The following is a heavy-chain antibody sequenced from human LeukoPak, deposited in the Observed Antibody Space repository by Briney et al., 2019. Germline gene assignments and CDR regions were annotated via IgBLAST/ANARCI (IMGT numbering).Heavy chain of an antibody. CDR1: GFTFSNYW. D-gene: IGHD1-26*01. J-gene: IGHJ4*02. CDR3: ARDKSVGATPLDY. CDR2: IKQDGSEQ. V-gene: IGHV3-7*05. Sequence: PGGSLRLSCTATGFTFSNYWMSWVRQTPEKGLEWVANIKQDGSEQYYVDSVKGRFTISRDNAKNSLYLQMNSLRAEDTAVYYCARDKSVGATPLDYWGQGTLVTVSS.